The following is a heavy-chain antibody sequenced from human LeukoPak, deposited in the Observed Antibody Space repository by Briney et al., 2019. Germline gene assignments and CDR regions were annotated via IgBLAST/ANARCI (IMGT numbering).Heavy chain of an antibody. CDR3: ARHSPYSSSYRIDY. V-gene: IGHV5-51*01. J-gene: IGHJ4*02. Sequence: GESLKISCKGSGYSFNSYWIGWVRQMPGKGLEWMGIIYPGDSDARYSPSFQGQVTISADKSITTAYLQWSSLKASDTAMYYCARHSPYSSSYRIDYWGQGTLVTVSS. CDR1: GYSFNSYW. CDR2: IYPGDSDA. D-gene: IGHD6-13*01.